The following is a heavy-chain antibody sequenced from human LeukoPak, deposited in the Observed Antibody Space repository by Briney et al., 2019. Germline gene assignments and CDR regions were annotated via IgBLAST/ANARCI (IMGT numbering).Heavy chain of an antibody. Sequence: GGSLRLSCAASGFTFSSYSMNWVRQAPGKGLEWVSSISSSSSYIYYADSVKGRFTISRDNAKNSLHLQMNSLRVEDTATYYCARSGYYSYYFEFWGQGTLVTVSS. CDR3: ARSGYYSYYFEF. V-gene: IGHV3-21*01. CDR2: ISSSSSYI. D-gene: IGHD3-22*01. J-gene: IGHJ4*02. CDR1: GFTFSSYS.